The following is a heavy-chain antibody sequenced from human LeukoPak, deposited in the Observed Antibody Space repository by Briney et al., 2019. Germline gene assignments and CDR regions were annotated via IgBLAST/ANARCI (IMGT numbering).Heavy chain of an antibody. CDR1: GGSFSGYY. V-gene: IGHV4-34*01. Sequence: PSETLSLTCAVHGGSFSGYYWSWIRQPPGKGLEWIGEINHSGSTSYNPSLKSRVSISVDKSKNQFSLKVTSLTAVDTAVYYCAAPGDSDSSGYVDYWGQGTLVTVSS. J-gene: IGHJ4*02. CDR2: INHSGST. D-gene: IGHD3-22*01. CDR3: AAPGDSDSSGYVDY.